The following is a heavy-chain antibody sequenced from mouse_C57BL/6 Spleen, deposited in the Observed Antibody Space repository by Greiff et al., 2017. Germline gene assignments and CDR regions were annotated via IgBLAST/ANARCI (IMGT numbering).Heavy chain of an antibody. Sequence: VQLQQSGAELVRPGASVKLSCTASGFNIKDDYMHWVKQRPEQGLEWIGWIDPENGDTEYASKFQGKATITADTSSNTAYLQLSSLTSEDTAVYYCTTRIDDGYPFAYWGQGTLVTVSA. J-gene: IGHJ3*01. CDR1: GFNIKDDY. CDR2: IDPENGDT. D-gene: IGHD2-3*01. CDR3: TTRIDDGYPFAY. V-gene: IGHV14-4*01.